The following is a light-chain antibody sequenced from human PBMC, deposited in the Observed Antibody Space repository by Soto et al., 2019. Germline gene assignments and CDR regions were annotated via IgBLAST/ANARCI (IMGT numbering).Light chain of an antibody. J-gene: IGKJ1*01. CDR3: QQYAGYSRT. V-gene: IGKV1-5*03. Sequence: DVQITQSPSTLSASVGDRVTITCRASQSISGWLAWYQQRPGTAPKLMIYKASTLETGVPSRFSGSGSGTEFTLTINNLQPDDFATYYCQQYAGYSRTFGQGTKVDI. CDR1: QSISGW. CDR2: KAS.